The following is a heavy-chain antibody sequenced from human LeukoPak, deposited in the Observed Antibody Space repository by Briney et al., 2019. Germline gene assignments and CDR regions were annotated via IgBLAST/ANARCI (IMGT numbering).Heavy chain of an antibody. J-gene: IGHJ4*02. D-gene: IGHD3-22*01. V-gene: IGHV3-23*01. Sequence: GGSLRLSCAASGFTFSNYAMNWVRQAPGKGLEWVSSISGGGSNTYYADSVKGRLTISRDKSKNSLYLQMNSLRAEDTAVYYCASSRYDSSGYYGIIAYWGQGTLVTVSS. CDR1: GFTFSNYA. CDR3: ASSRYDSSGYYGIIAY. CDR2: ISGGGSNT.